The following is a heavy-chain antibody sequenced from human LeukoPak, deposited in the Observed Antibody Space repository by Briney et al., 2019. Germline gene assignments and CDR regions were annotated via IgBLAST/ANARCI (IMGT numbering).Heavy chain of an antibody. CDR3: ARTTEGGYTYNYFYYYYMDV. D-gene: IGHD5-18*01. V-gene: IGHV4-59*01. CDR2: IYYSGST. Sequence: GSLRLSCEASGFTFGAYAMSWVRQAPGKGLEWIGYIYYSGSTNYNPSLKSRISISVDTSKNQFSLKLSSVTAADTAVYYCARTTEGGYTYNYFYYYYMDVWGKGTTVTISS. CDR1: GFTFGAYA. J-gene: IGHJ6*03.